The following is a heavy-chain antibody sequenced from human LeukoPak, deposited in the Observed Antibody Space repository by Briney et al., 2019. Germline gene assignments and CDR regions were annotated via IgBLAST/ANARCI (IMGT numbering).Heavy chain of an antibody. CDR3: AKDIGFDPAGYMDV. CDR1: GFTFSSYG. D-gene: IGHD3-9*01. V-gene: IGHV3-9*01. CDR2: ISWNSGSI. J-gene: IGHJ6*03. Sequence: PGGSLRLSCGTSGFTFSSYGMSWVRQAPGKGLEWVSGISWNSGSIGYADSVKGRFTISRDNAKNSLYLQMNSLRAEDTALYYCAKDIGFDPAGYMDVWGKGTTVTISS.